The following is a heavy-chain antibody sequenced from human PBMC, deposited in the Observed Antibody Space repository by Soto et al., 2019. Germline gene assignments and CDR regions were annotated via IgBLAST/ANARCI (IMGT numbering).Heavy chain of an antibody. CDR3: ARDLWGVLLWFGEARLGGMDV. Sequence: QVQLVESGGGVVQPGRSLRLSCAASGFTFSSYGMHWVRQAPGKGLEWVAVIWYDGSNKYYADSVKGRFTISRDNSKKTLYRQMNSLRAEDTAVYYCARDLWGVLLWFGEARLGGMDVWGQGTTVTVSS. J-gene: IGHJ6*02. V-gene: IGHV3-33*01. CDR2: IWYDGSNK. CDR1: GFTFSSYG. D-gene: IGHD3-10*01.